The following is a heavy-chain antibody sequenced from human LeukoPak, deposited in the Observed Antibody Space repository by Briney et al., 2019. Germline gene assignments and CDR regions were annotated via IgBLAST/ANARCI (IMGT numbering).Heavy chain of an antibody. Sequence: PGGSLRLSCAASGFTFSSYGMHWVRQAPGEGLEWVAFIRYGGSNKYYADSVKGRFTISRDNSKNTLYLQMNSLRAEDTAVYYCAKVYRATSGIIVGATERGYYFDYWGQGTLVTVSS. V-gene: IGHV3-30*02. J-gene: IGHJ4*02. CDR1: GFTFSSYG. CDR2: IRYGGSNK. D-gene: IGHD1-26*01. CDR3: AKVYRATSGIIVGATERGYYFDY.